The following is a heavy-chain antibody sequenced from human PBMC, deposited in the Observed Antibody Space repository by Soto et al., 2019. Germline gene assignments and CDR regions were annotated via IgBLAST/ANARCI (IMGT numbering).Heavy chain of an antibody. V-gene: IGHV3-74*01. CDR2: INSDGSST. CDR1: GFTFSSYW. CDR3: ASLSLRYSYGTGY. Sequence: EVQLVESGGGLVQPGGSLRLSCAASGFTFSSYWMHWVRQAPGKGLVWVSRINSDGSSTSYADSVKGRFTISRDNAKNTLYLQMNSLRVEDTAVYYCASLSLRYSYGTGYWGQGTLVTVSS. D-gene: IGHD5-18*01. J-gene: IGHJ4*02.